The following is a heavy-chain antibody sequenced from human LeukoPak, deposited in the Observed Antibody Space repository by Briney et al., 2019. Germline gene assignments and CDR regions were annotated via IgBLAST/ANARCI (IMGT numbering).Heavy chain of an antibody. V-gene: IGHV3-30*02. J-gene: IGHJ5*02. CDR2: IRYDGSNK. CDR3: AKDLYSSGWPNWFDP. Sequence: GGSLRLSCAASGFTFSSYGMHWVRQAPGKGLEWVAFIRYDGSNKYYADSVKGRFTISRDNSKNTLYLQMNSLRAEDTAVYYCAKDLYSSGWPNWFDPWGQGTLVTVSS. CDR1: GFTFSSYG. D-gene: IGHD6-19*01.